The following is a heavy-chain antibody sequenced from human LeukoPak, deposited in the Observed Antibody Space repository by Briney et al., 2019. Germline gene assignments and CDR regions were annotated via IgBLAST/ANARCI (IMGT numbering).Heavy chain of an antibody. D-gene: IGHD3-22*01. J-gene: IGHJ3*02. V-gene: IGHV3-53*01. Sequence: GGSLRLSCAASGFTVSSNYMSWVRQAPGKGLEWVSVIYSGGSTYYADSVKGRFTISRDSSKNTLYLQMNSLRAEDTAVYYCASGSHYYDIPNAFDIWGQGTMVTVSS. CDR3: ASGSHYYDIPNAFDI. CDR1: GFTVSSNY. CDR2: IYSGGST.